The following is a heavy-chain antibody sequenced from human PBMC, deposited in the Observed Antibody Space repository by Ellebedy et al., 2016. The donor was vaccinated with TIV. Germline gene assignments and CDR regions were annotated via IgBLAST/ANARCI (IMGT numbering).Heavy chain of an antibody. CDR1: GASITVDHW. Sequence: SETLSLXXSVSGASITVDHWLSWVRQPPGKGLEWIGEIYLTGSTNYNPSLKSRLSMSIDTSQRQFSLKLTSVSAADTAVYYCAKGPRTGWANRRFDYWGQGIQVTISS. CDR2: IYLTGST. V-gene: IGHV4-4*02. D-gene: IGHD1-14*01. J-gene: IGHJ4*02. CDR3: AKGPRTGWANRRFDY.